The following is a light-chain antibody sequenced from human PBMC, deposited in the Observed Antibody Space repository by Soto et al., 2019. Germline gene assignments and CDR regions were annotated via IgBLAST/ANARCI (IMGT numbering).Light chain of an antibody. Sequence: DIQMTQSPSSLSASVGDRVTITCQASQDTRKYLNWYQQKPGKAPKLLSYDVSNLATGVPSRFNGSGSGTDFTLTISSLQPEDIATYYCHQYDNLPYTFGQGTKLEI. CDR3: HQYDNLPYT. J-gene: IGKJ2*01. CDR2: DVS. CDR1: QDTRKY. V-gene: IGKV1-33*01.